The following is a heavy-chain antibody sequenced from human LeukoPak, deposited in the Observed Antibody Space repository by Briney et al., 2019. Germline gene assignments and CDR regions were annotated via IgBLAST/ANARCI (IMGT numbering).Heavy chain of an antibody. CDR1: GGSISSYY. CDR3: ARSTYYYGSGAPYYFDY. V-gene: IGHV4-59*08. J-gene: IGHJ4*02. Sequence: SGTLSLTCTVSGGSISSYYWSWIRQPPGKGLEWIGYILYSGSTNYNPSLKSRVTISPDTTKNQFSLKLISVTAADTAVYYCARSTYYYGSGAPYYFDYWGQGTLVTVSS. D-gene: IGHD3-10*01. CDR2: ILYSGST.